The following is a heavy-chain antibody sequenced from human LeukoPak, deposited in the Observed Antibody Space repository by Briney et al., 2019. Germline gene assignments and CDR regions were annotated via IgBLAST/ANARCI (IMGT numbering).Heavy chain of an antibody. V-gene: IGHV4-59*01. D-gene: IGHD3-22*01. Sequence: PSETLSLTCTVSGGSISSYYWSWTRQPPGKGLEWIGYIYYSGSTNYNPSLKSRVTISVDTSKNQFSLKLSSVTAADTAVYYCARRCSDSSGYPRDAFDIWGQGTMVTVSS. J-gene: IGHJ3*02. CDR1: GGSISSYY. CDR3: ARRCSDSSGYPRDAFDI. CDR2: IYYSGST.